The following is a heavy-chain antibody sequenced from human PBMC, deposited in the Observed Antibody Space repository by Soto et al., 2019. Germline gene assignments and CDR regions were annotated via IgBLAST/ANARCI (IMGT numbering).Heavy chain of an antibody. CDR3: VRRVSGNYDY. CDR1: GFTFSSYD. CDR2: ISSNGGTT. D-gene: IGHD1-7*01. Sequence: EVQLAESGGGMVQPGGSLRLSCVASGFTFSSYDMHWVRQAPGKGLEYVSSISSNGGTTYYGNSVKGRLTISRDNSKNTLYLQMGSLRAEDMAVYYCVRRVSGNYDYWGQGTLVTVSS. J-gene: IGHJ4*02. V-gene: IGHV3-64*01.